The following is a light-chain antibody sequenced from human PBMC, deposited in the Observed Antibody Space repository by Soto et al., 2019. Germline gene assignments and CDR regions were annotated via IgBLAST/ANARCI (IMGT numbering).Light chain of an antibody. CDR3: QQRSNWPPEVT. V-gene: IGKV3-11*01. CDR1: QSVSSS. Sequence: EIVLTQSPDTLSLSPGERATLSCRASQSVSSSLAWYQQKPGQAPRLLIYDASKRATGIPARFSGSGSGTAFTLTISSLEPEDFAVYYCQQRSNWPPEVTFGPGTKVDIK. J-gene: IGKJ3*01. CDR2: DAS.